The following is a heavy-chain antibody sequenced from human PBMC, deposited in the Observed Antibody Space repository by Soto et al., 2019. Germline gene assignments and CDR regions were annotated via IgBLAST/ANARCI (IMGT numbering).Heavy chain of an antibody. CDR2: ISGYHGNT. D-gene: IGHD6-13*01. Sequence: QVQLVQSGPEVRKPGASVKVSCKASGYIFSRYGISWVRQAPGQGLEWMAWISGYHGNTKFGERVQGRVNVTTDTSTSTAYMELRSLRSDDTAVYYCAREAAAERNSYGLDVWGQGTTVIGSS. V-gene: IGHV1-18*04. CDR1: GYIFSRYG. J-gene: IGHJ6*02. CDR3: AREAAAERNSYGLDV.